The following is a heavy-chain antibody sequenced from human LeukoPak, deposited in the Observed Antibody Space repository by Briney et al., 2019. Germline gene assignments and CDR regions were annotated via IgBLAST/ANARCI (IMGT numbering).Heavy chain of an antibody. D-gene: IGHD6-13*01. CDR1: GGTFSSYA. J-gene: IGHJ4*02. CDR3: TRIAAAETVY. CDR2: VIPIFGTA. Sequence: ASVKVSCKASGGTFSSYAISWVRQAPGQGLEWMGGVIPIFGTANYAQKFQGRVMITADESTSTAYMELSSLRSEDTAVYYCTRIAAAETVYWGQGTLVTVSS. V-gene: IGHV1-69*13.